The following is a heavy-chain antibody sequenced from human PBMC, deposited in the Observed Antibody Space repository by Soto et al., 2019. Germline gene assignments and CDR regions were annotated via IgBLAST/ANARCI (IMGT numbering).Heavy chain of an antibody. J-gene: IGHJ4*02. CDR3: ARGAYFDY. CDR2: SYNSGST. CDR1: GGSISSYY. V-gene: IGHV4-59*01. Sequence: QVQLQESGPGLVKPSETLSLTCTVSGGSISSYYWSWIRQPPGKGLEWIGYSYNSGSTNYNPSLTSRVTISVDASKNQFSLKLSSVTAADTAVYYCARGAYFDYWGQVTLVTVSS.